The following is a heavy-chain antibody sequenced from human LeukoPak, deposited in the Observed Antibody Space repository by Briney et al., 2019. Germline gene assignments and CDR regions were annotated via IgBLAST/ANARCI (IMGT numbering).Heavy chain of an antibody. V-gene: IGHV3-23*01. CDR3: ANIVVVITAARLHDAFDI. D-gene: IGHD3-22*01. CDR2: ISGSGGST. Sequence: PGGSLRFSCAASGFTFSSYAMSWVRQAPGKGLEWVSAISGSGGSTYYADSVKGRFTISRDNSKNTLYLQMNSLRAEDTAVYYCANIVVVITAARLHDAFDIWGQGTMVTVSS. CDR1: GFTFSSYA. J-gene: IGHJ3*02.